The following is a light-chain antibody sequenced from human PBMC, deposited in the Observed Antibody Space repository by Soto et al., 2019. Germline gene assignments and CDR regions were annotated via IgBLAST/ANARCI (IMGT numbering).Light chain of an antibody. CDR3: SSYAGNNNVV. CDR2: EVS. V-gene: IGLV2-8*01. CDR1: SSDVGGYNY. J-gene: IGLJ2*01. Sequence: QSALTQPPSASGSPGQSVTISCTGTSSDVGGYNYVSWYQQHPGNAPKLMIYEVSKRPSGVPDRFSGSKSGNTASLTVSGLQAEDEADYYGSSYAGNNNVVFGGGTKVTVL.